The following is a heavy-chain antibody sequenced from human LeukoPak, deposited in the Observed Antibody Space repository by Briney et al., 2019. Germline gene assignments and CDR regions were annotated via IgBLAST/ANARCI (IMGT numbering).Heavy chain of an antibody. CDR2: IIPIFGTA. D-gene: IGHD6-13*01. CDR1: GGTFSSYA. J-gene: IGHJ6*03. Sequence: SVKVSCKASGGTFSSYAISWVRQAPGQGLEWMGGIIPIFGTANYAQKFQGRVTITADESTSTAYMELSSLRSEDTAVYYCARGPYSSSWYYYYYMDVWGKGTTVTVSS. CDR3: ARGPYSSSWYYYYYMDV. V-gene: IGHV1-69*13.